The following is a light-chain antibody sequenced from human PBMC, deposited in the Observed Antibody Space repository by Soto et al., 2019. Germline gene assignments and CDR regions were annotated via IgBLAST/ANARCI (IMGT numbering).Light chain of an antibody. J-gene: IGKJ4*01. CDR1: QSVTSN. CDR3: QQYSYWPLT. V-gene: IGKV3D-15*01. Sequence: ETVLTQSPGTLSLSPGERATLSCRASQSVTSNYLAWYQQKPGQAPRLLIYGASTRATGIPDRFSGSGSGTEFTLTISSLQSEDVAVYYCQQYSYWPLTFGGGTKVDIK. CDR2: GAS.